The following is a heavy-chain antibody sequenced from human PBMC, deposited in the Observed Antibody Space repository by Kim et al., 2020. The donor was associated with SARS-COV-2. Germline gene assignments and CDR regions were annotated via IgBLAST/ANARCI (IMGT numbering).Heavy chain of an antibody. V-gene: IGHV4-61*01. CDR2: IYYSGST. Sequence: SETLSLTCTVSGGSVSSGSYYWSWIRQPPGKGLEWIGYIYYSGSTNYNPSLKSRVTISVDTSKNQFSLKLGSVTAADTAVYYCARDRAAAGYGMDVWGQGTTVTVSS. CDR3: ARDRAAAGYGMDV. CDR1: GGSVSSGSYY. J-gene: IGHJ6*02. D-gene: IGHD6-13*01.